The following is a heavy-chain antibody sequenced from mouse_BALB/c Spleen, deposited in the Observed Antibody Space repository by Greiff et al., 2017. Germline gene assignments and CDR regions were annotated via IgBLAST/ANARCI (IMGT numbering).Heavy chain of an antibody. CDR3: ARHEEASGAMDY. D-gene: IGHD3-1*01. V-gene: IGHV1-82*01. J-gene: IGHJ4*01. CDR1: GYAFSSSW. CDR2: IYPGDGDT. Sequence: QVQLQQSGPELVKPGASVKISCKASGYAFSSSWMNWVKQRPGQGLEWIGRIYPGDGDTNYNGKFKDKATLTADKSSSTVYMELSRLTSEDSAVYFCARHEEASGAMDYWGQGTSVTVSS.